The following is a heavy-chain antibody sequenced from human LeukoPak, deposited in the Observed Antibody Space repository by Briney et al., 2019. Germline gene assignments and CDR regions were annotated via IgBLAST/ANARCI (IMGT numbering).Heavy chain of an antibody. V-gene: IGHV1-69*05. Sequence: SVKVSCKASGGTFSSYAISWVRQDPGQGLEWMGRIIPIFGTANYAQKFQGRVTITTDESTSTAYMELSSLRSEDTAVYYCASVEYRSGGSCYSVLGVYDYWGQGSRVTVSS. CDR1: GGTFSSYA. CDR3: ASVEYRSGGSCYSVLGVYDY. CDR2: IIPIFGTA. D-gene: IGHD2-15*01. J-gene: IGHJ4*02.